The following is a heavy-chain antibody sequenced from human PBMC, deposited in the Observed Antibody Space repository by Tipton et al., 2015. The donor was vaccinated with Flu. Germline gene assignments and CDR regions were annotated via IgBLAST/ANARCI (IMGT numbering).Heavy chain of an antibody. J-gene: IGHJ6*02. Sequence: SLRLSCAASGFTFSSYGMHWVRQAPGKGLEWVAVISYDGSNKYYADSVKGRFTISRDNSKNTLYLQMNSLRAEDTAVYYCAKDLPDGNGMDVWGQGTTVTVSS. CDR3: AKDLPDGNGMDV. CDR2: ISYDGSNK. CDR1: GFTFSSYG. V-gene: IGHV3-30*18.